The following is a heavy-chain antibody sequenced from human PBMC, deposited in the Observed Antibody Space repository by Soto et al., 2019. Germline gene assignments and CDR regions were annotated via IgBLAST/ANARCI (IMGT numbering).Heavy chain of an antibody. D-gene: IGHD3-3*01. CDR2: ASGRGGDT. Sequence: EVHLLQSGGGLVQPGGSLRLSCAASGFSFSSFALSWVRQSPGKGLEWVAAASGRGGDTYYANSVKGRFTISRDNSQNTLFLQMNSLRAEDSAIYYCAKDPNYDFWSGFSAVYFDYWGQGTLVTVSS. CDR1: GFSFSSFA. J-gene: IGHJ4*02. CDR3: AKDPNYDFWSGFSAVYFDY. V-gene: IGHV3-23*01.